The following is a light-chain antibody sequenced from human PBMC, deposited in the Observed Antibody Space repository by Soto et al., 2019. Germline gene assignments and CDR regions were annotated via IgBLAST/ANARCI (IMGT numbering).Light chain of an antibody. V-gene: IGKV3-15*01. CDR1: QSVTST. CDR3: QQYNNWPPT. J-gene: IGKJ1*01. Sequence: EIVMTQSPATLSVSPGERATLSCRASQSVTSTLAWYQQKPGQTPRLLIYDASTRATGIPARFSGSGSGTEFTLTISSLQSEDFAVYYCQQYNNWPPTFGQGTKVDIK. CDR2: DAS.